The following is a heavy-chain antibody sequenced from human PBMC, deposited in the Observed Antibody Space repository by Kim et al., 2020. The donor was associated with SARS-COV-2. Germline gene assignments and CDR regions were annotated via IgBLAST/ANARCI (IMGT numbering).Heavy chain of an antibody. D-gene: IGHD3-16*01. CDR2: ITKSSNTI. J-gene: IGHJ3*02. CDR3: VRDRMGGAFDM. Sequence: GESLRLSCATSGFTFSAYDMNWVRQAPGKGLEWLSFITKSSNTIYYADSVEGRFTISRDNAKNSLFLQMDSLRDEDTALYYCVRDRMGGAFDMWGQGTMV. V-gene: IGHV3-48*02. CDR1: GFTFSAYD.